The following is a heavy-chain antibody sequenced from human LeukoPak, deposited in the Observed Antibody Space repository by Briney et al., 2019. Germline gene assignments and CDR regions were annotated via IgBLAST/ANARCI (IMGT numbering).Heavy chain of an antibody. CDR1: GYTFTGYY. D-gene: IGHD3-9*01. Sequence: ASVKVSCKASGYTFTGYYMHWVRQAPGQGLEWMGWINPNSGGTNYAQKFQGRVTMTRDASIGTAYMELSRLRSDDTAVYYCARAPVFYDILTGYYTGWLDPWGQGTLVTVSS. CDR2: INPNSGGT. J-gene: IGHJ5*02. CDR3: ARAPVFYDILTGYYTGWLDP. V-gene: IGHV1-2*02.